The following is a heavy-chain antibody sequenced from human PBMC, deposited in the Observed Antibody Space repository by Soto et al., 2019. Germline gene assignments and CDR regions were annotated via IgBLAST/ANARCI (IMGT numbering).Heavy chain of an antibody. D-gene: IGHD3-22*01. CDR1: GFTFSSYA. V-gene: IGHV3-23*01. CDR3: AKEVGGYYYDSSGPFDY. CDR2: ISGSGGST. Sequence: PGGSLRLSCAASGFTFSSYAMSWVRQAPGKGLEWVSAISGSGGSTYYADSVKGRFTISRDNSKNTLYLQMNSLRAEDTAVYYCAKEVGGYYYDSSGPFDYWGQGTLVTVSS. J-gene: IGHJ4*02.